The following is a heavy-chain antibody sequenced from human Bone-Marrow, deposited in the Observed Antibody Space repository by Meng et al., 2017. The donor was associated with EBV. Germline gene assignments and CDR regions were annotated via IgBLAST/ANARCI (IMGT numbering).Heavy chain of an antibody. V-gene: IGHV1-8*01. CDR2: MNPNSGNT. J-gene: IGHJ5*02. Sequence: QVQLVECGAEVKKPGALVKASCKASGYTFTSYDIHWVRQATGQGLEWMGWMNPNSGNTGYAQKFQDRVTMTRNTSISTAYMELSSLRSEDTAVYYCARGTYDRPVDPWGQGTLVTVSS. CDR3: ARGTYDRPVDP. D-gene: IGHD3-16*01. CDR1: GYTFTSYD.